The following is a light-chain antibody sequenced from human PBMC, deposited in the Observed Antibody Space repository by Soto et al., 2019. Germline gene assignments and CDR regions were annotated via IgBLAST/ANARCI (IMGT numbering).Light chain of an antibody. CDR2: EVT. CDR1: NTDVGQDKS. V-gene: IGLV2-14*01. J-gene: IGLJ1*01. CDR3: VSYTDTDTLV. Sequence: QSALTQPASVSGSRGQSIIISCVGRNTDVGQDKSVSWYQQGPGKAPKLLIFEVTNRPSGVSNRFFGSRSGNTASLTISGLQPDDEGDYFCVSYTDTDTLVFGTGTKVTVL.